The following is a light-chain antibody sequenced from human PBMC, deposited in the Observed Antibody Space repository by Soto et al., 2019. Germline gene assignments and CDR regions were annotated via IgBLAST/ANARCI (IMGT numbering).Light chain of an antibody. Sequence: IVFTQSSAPPSFSSGERTNLPFRASQSVSSYLAWYQQKPGQAPRLLFYDASNRATGIPARFSGSGSGTDFTLTISSLEPEDFAVYYCQQRSNWPPTFGPGTKVDIK. CDR1: QSVSSY. CDR3: QQRSNWPPT. CDR2: DAS. J-gene: IGKJ3*01. V-gene: IGKV3-11*01.